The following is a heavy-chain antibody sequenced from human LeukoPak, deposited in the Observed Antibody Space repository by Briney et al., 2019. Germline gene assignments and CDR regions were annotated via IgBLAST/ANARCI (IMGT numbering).Heavy chain of an antibody. D-gene: IGHD2-21*02. CDR1: GGSISSYY. CDR3: ARHPTAYCGGDCYPYYYYYYMDV. Sequence: SETLSLTCTVSGGSISSYYWSWIRQPPGKGLEWIGYIYYSGSNNYNPSLKSRVTISVDTSKNQFSLKLSSVTAADTAVYYCARHPTAYCGGDCYPYYYYYYMDVWGKGTTVTVSS. CDR2: IYYSGSN. J-gene: IGHJ6*03. V-gene: IGHV4-59*08.